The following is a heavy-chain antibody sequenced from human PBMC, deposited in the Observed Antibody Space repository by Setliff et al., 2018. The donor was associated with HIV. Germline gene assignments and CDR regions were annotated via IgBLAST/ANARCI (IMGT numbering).Heavy chain of an antibody. V-gene: IGHV3-7*04. CDR2: MNRDGSEK. CDR3: ARDPAFGAFDI. J-gene: IGHJ3*02. CDR1: GFTFSSSW. D-gene: IGHD3-10*01. Sequence: PGGSLRLSCAASGFTFSSSWMTWVRQAPGRGPEYVAGMNRDGSEKGYADSVKGRFSISRDNAKNSLYLQMSSLRTEDTAVYFCARDPAFGAFDIWGQGTMVT.